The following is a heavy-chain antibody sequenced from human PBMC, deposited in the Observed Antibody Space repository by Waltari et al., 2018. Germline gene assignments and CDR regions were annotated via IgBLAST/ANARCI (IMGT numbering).Heavy chain of an antibody. V-gene: IGHV3-43*01. CDR2: ISWDGGST. J-gene: IGHJ4*02. D-gene: IGHD6-19*01. CDR3: AKVSSKAVAGLDY. Sequence: EVQLVESGGVVVQPGGSLRLSCAASGSTFDDYTMHWARQDPGKGLDGVSLISWDGGSTYYADSVKGRFTISRDNSKNSLYLQMNSLRTEDTALYYCAKVSSKAVAGLDYWGQGTLVTVSS. CDR1: GSTFDDYT.